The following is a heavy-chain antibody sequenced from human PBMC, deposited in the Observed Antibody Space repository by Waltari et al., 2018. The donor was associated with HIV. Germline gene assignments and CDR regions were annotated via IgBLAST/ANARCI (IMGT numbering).Heavy chain of an antibody. CDR1: GFSGRNYW. CDR3: ARASHYIEFSTFDGDYYFDL. CDR2: INSDGSTR. V-gene: IGHV3-74*01. D-gene: IGHD3-9*01. Sequence: VQLVESGGGSIKTGGSRRLSCAGSGFSGRNYWMVWVRQAPGKGLVWVARINSDGSTRNYADAVKGRFVISRDNSRNTVYLQLNSVKVEDTAVYFCARASHYIEFSTFDGDYYFDLWGRGTRVAVSS. J-gene: IGHJ4*02.